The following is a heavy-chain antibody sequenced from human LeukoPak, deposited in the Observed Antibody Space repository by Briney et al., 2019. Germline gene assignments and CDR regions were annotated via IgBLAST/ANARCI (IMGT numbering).Heavy chain of an antibody. CDR1: GFTFTTFG. CDR3: AKETLEWSPPDI. V-gene: IGHV3-30*02. Sequence: QSGGSLRLSCAASGFTFTTFGMHWVRQAPGKVLEWVTFITYDGSNKYYADSVKGRFTISRDNSKNTLYLQMNSLRAEDTAVYYCAKETLEWSPPDIWGQGTTVTVSS. D-gene: IGHD3-3*01. CDR2: ITYDGSNK. J-gene: IGHJ3*02.